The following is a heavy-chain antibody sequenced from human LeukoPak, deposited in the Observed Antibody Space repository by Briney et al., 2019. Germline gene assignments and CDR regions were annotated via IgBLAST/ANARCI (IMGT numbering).Heavy chain of an antibody. CDR1: GFTFSTYW. CDR3: AGGISATGGG. V-gene: IGHV3-74*01. J-gene: IGHJ3*01. Sequence: GGSLRLSCAASGFTFSTYWMHWVRQLPGKGLVWVSRINSDGSITTYADSVKGRFTISRDNAKNTLYLQMNSLRVEDTAVYYCAGGISATGGGWGQGTMVTVSS. CDR2: INSDGSIT. D-gene: IGHD6-13*01.